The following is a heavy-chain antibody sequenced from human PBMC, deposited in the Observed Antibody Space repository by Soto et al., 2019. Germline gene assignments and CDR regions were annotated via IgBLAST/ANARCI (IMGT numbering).Heavy chain of an antibody. Sequence: QITLKESGPTLVKSTQTLTLTCTFSGFSLSSGGGAVGWIRQPPGKALEWLAIIYASGGTHYSPSLKTRLTSTQATSKNQVVLTMTNMDPVDTATYYCGHRRDVATRCWFDPWGQGILVTVSS. CDR2: IYASGGT. CDR1: GFSLSSGGGA. CDR3: GHRRDVATRCWFDP. J-gene: IGHJ5*02. V-gene: IGHV2-5*01. D-gene: IGHD6-6*01.